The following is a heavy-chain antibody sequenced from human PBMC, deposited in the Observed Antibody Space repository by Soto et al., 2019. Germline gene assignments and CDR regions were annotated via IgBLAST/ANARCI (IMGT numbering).Heavy chain of an antibody. D-gene: IGHD1-26*01. CDR3: ARGGGSDSFDY. CDR1: GASITFGGYS. Sequence: SETLSLTCTVSGASITFGGYSWSWIRQTPGKGLEWIGYINHLETTFYNPSFESRLTLSIDRAKNQFSLKLRSMSAADRAVYFCARGGGSDSFDYWGQGILVTVSS. J-gene: IGHJ4*02. CDR2: INHLETT. V-gene: IGHV4-30-2*01.